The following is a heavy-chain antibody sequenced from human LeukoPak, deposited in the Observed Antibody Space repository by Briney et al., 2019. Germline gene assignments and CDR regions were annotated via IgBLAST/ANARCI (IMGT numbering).Heavy chain of an antibody. CDR2: IFSTGGT. D-gene: IGHD3-10*01. CDR1: GGSISSGSYY. CDR3: AGIGWYFDL. J-gene: IGHJ2*01. V-gene: IGHV4-61*02. Sequence: RTSQTLSLTCIVSGGSISSGSYYWSWLRQPAGKGLEWIGRIFSTGGTSYTPSLKSRVTISVDTSKNQFSLKLSSTTAADTAVYYCAGIGWYFDLWGRGTLVTVSS.